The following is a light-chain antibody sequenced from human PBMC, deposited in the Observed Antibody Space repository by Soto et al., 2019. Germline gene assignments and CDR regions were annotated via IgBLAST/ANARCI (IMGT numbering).Light chain of an antibody. CDR2: EGI. CDR3: CSYAGSYTGVL. CDR1: SSDIGTYNL. V-gene: IGLV2-14*02. Sequence: QSALTQPASVSGSPGQSITISCTGTSSDIGTYNLVSWYQHYPGKAPKLMIYEGIKRPSGVSNRFSGSKSGNTASLTISGLQAEDEADYHCCSYAGSYTGVLFGGGTKLTVL. J-gene: IGLJ2*01.